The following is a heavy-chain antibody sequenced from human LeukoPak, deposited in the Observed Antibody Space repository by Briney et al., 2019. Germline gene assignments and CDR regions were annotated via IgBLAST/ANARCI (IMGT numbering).Heavy chain of an antibody. V-gene: IGHV4-4*02. CDR1: GGSIAGSNW. CDR2: IYHSGRT. Sequence: SETLSLTCAVSGGSIAGSNWWSWVRQSPGKGLEWIGEIYHSGRTNYNPSLKSRVSMSVDNSKTRFSLRLTSVNAADAAVYFCARDRVIMLRGVGQYYFMDVWGKGITVTVSS. CDR3: ARDRVIMLRGVGQYYFMDV. D-gene: IGHD3-10*01. J-gene: IGHJ6*03.